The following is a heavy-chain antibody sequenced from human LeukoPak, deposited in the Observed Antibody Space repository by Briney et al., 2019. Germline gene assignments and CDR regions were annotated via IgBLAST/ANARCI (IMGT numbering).Heavy chain of an antibody. CDR3: ARDLLSMVRGAPYV. D-gene: IGHD3-10*01. CDR1: GFTFDDYA. CDR2: ISWNSGSI. Sequence: GGSLRLSCAASGFTFDDYAMHWVRQAPGKGLEWVSGISWNSGSIGYADSVKGRFTISRDNAKNSLYLQMNSLRAEDTAVYYCARDLLSMVRGAPYVWGQGTTVTVSS. V-gene: IGHV3-9*01. J-gene: IGHJ6*02.